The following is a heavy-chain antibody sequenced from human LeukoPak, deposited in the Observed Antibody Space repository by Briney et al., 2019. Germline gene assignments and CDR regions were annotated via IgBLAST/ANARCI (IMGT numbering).Heavy chain of an antibody. V-gene: IGHV3-21*01. CDR2: ISSSISYI. J-gene: IGHJ6*04. D-gene: IGHD3-10*01. Sequence: GGSLRLSCAASGFTFSSYSMNWVRQAPGKGLEWVSSISSSISYIYYADSVKGRFTISRDNAKNSLYLQMNSMRAEDTAVYYCARDKNLWFGELSDPFYYYGMDVWGKGTTVTVSS. CDR3: ARDKNLWFGELSDPFYYYGMDV. CDR1: GFTFSSYS.